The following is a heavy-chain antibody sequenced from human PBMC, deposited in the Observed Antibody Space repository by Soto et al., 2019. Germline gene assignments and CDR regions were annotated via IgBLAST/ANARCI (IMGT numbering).Heavy chain of an antibody. CDR3: ARPPPSMVRGVDLYYYGMDV. CDR1: GFTFSSYS. CDR2: ISSSSSTI. Sequence: EVQLVESGGGLVQPGGSLRLSCAASGFTFSSYSMNWVRQAPGKGLEWVSYISSSSSTIYYADSVKGRFTISRDNAKNSLYLQMNSLRDEDTAVYYCARPPPSMVRGVDLYYYGMDVWGQGTTVTVSS. D-gene: IGHD3-10*01. V-gene: IGHV3-48*02. J-gene: IGHJ6*02.